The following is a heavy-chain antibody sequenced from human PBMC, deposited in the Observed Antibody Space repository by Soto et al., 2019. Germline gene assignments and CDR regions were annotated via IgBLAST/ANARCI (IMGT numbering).Heavy chain of an antibody. Sequence: QVQLVQSGAEVKKPGASVKVSCKASGYVFTSYYMHWVRQAPGQGLEWMGIINPGGGSTRYAQKSQGRVNMTRDTSTSTVYMELSSLRSEDTAVYYCERMHDYTMDLWGQGTKVIVSS. CDR2: INPGGGST. CDR1: GYVFTSYY. J-gene: IGHJ6*02. CDR3: ERMHDYTMDL. V-gene: IGHV1-46*01.